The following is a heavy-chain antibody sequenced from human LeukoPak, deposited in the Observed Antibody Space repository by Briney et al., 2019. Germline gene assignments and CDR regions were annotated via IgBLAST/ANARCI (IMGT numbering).Heavy chain of an antibody. D-gene: IGHD6-13*01. CDR3: ARVPKPGIAAAGSDY. CDR1: GGSISSYY. J-gene: IGHJ4*02. Sequence: SETLSLTCTVSGGSISSYYWSWIRQPPGKGLEWIGYIYYSGSTNYNPSLKSRVTISVDTSKNQFSLKLSSVTAADTAVYYCARVPKPGIAAAGSDYWGQGTLVTVSS. CDR2: IYYSGST. V-gene: IGHV4-59*01.